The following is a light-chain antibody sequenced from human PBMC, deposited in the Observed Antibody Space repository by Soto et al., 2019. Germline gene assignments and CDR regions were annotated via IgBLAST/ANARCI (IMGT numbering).Light chain of an antibody. CDR3: CSYAGSYTWV. CDR2: DVS. CDR1: SSDVGAYNY. V-gene: IGLV2-11*01. J-gene: IGLJ3*02. Sequence: QSALTQPRSVSGSPGQSVTISCTGTSSDVGAYNYVSWYQQHPGKAPKLMIYDVSKRPSGVPDRFSGSKSGNPASLTISGLQAEDEADYYCCSYAGSYTWVFCGGTKLTVL.